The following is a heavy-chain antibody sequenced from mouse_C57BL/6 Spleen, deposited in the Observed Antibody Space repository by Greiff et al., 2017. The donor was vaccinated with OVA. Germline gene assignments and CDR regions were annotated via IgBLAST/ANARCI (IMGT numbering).Heavy chain of an antibody. D-gene: IGHD2-4*01. CDR3: ARYHDLYYYAMDY. CDR2: IFPGSGST. CDR1: GYTFTDYY. Sequence: VKPQESGPELVKPGASVKISCKASGYTFTDYYINWVKQRPGQGLEWIGWIFPGSGSTYYNEKFKGKATLTVDKSSSTAYMLLSSLTSEDSAVYFCARYHDLYYYAMDYWGQGTSVTVSS. J-gene: IGHJ4*01. V-gene: IGHV1-75*01.